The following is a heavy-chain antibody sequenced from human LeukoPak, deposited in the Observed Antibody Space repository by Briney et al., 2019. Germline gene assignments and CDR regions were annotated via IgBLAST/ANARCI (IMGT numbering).Heavy chain of an antibody. J-gene: IGHJ4*02. CDR2: VSYDGDFK. D-gene: IGHD6-19*01. CDR1: GFVFSKYA. CDR3: ARDPYSHDSSGFSYFLQY. V-gene: IGHV3-30-3*01. Sequence: GGFLRLSCVGSGFVFSKYAVRWVRQAPGKGLEWVAVVSYDGDFKLYGDSVKGRFTISRDNSQNMLFLQMNDLRPQDAATYFCARDPYSHDSSGFSYFLQYWGQGTVVTVSS.